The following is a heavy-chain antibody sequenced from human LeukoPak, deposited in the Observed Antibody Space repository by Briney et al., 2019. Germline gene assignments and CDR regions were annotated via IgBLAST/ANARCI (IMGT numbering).Heavy chain of an antibody. J-gene: IGHJ4*02. CDR2: IWYDGSNK. CDR3: AKDLVLLWFGELLNYFDY. CDR1: GFTFSSYG. V-gene: IGHV3-33*06. Sequence: GGSLRLSCAASGFTFSSYGMHWVRQAPGKGLEWVAVIWYDGSNKYYADSVKGRFTISRDNSENTLYLQMNSLRAEDTAVYYCAKDLVLLWFGELLNYFDYWGQGTLVTVSS. D-gene: IGHD3-10*01.